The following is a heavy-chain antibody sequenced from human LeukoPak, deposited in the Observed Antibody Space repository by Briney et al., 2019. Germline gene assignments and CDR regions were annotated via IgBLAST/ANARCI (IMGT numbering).Heavy chain of an antibody. CDR1: GFTFSSYG. Sequence: GRPLRLSCAASGFTFSSYGMHWVRQAPGKGLEWVALIWYDGSTKYYADSMKGRFTISRDNSKDTLYLQMNSLRAEDTAVYYCARGWIYQDYWGQGTLVTVSS. CDR3: ARGWIYQDY. D-gene: IGHD1-7*01. V-gene: IGHV3-33*01. CDR2: IWYDGSTK. J-gene: IGHJ4*02.